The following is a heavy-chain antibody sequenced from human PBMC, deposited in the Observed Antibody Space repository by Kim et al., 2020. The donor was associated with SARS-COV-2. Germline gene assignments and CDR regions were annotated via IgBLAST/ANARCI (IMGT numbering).Heavy chain of an antibody. V-gene: IGHV3-33*06. CDR1: GFDFSSHG. Sequence: GGSLRLSCVASGFDFSSHGMHWLRQAPGKGLEWVAVIWYDGSSKYYEDSVKGRFNISRDNSKNTLFLQMNNLRVDDTAVYYCAKSQGWDSSGHFDYWGQG. CDR3: AKSQGWDSSGHFDY. CDR2: IWYDGSSK. D-gene: IGHD3-22*01. J-gene: IGHJ4*02.